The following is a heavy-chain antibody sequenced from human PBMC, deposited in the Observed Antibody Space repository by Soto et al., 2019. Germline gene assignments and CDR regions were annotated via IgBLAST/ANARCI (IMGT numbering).Heavy chain of an antibody. CDR1: GYTFTSYY. Sequence: ASVKVSCKASGYTFTSYYMHWVRQAPGQGLEWMGIINPSGGSTSYAQKFQGRVTMTRDKSTSTAYMELSSLRSEDTAVYYCAVGDYDWFDPWGQGTLVTVSS. CDR3: AVGDYDWFDP. CDR2: INPSGGST. V-gene: IGHV1-46*03. D-gene: IGHD4-17*01. J-gene: IGHJ5*02.